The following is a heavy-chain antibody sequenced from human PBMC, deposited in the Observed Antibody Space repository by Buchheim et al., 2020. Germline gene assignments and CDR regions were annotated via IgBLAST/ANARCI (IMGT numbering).Heavy chain of an antibody. CDR2: ISGSGGSA. CDR3: AKALVEEWLLYYGMDV. V-gene: IGHV3-23*01. CDR1: GITFSTYA. Sequence: EVQLLESGGGLVQPGGSLRLSCAASGITFSTYAMTWVRQAPGKGLEWVSSISGSGGSAYYADSVRGRFTISRDNSKNTLYLQMNSLRAEDTAVYYCAKALVEEWLLYYGMDVWGQGTT. J-gene: IGHJ6*02. D-gene: IGHD3-3*01.